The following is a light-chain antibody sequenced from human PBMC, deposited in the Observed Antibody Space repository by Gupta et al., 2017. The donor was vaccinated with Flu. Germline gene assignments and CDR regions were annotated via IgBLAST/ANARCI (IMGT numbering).Light chain of an antibody. V-gene: IGKV3-15*01. CDR3: QQYNNWPPWT. CDR1: QSVSSN. CDR2: GAS. J-gene: IGKJ1*01. Sequence: EIVMTQSPATLSVSPGERATLSCRASQSVSSNLAWYQQKPGQAPRLLIYGASTRATGIPARFSGSGSGTEFTLTISNLQSEDFAVYYCQQYNNWPPWTFTKGPRWKSN.